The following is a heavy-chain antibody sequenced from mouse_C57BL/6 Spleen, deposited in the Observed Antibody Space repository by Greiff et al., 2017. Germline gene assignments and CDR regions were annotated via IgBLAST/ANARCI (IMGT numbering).Heavy chain of an antibody. D-gene: IGHD2-4*01. CDR2: INYDGSST. V-gene: IGHV5-16*01. CDR3: ARDLYCDYDWYFDV. CDR1: GFTFSDYY. Sequence: EVMLVESEGGLVQPGSSMKLSCTASGFTFSDYYMAWVRQVPEKGLEWVANINYDGSSTYYLDSLKSRFIISRDNAKNILYLQMSSLKSEDTATYYCARDLYCDYDWYFDVWGTGTTVTVSS. J-gene: IGHJ1*03.